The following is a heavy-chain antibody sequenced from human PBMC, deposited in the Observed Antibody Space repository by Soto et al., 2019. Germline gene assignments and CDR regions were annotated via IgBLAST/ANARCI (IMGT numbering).Heavy chain of an antibody. V-gene: IGHV3-30*03. CDR2: ISYDSTKT. J-gene: IGHJ6*02. Sequence: QVQLVESGGGVGQPGRSLRLSCAASGFTFNSYGMHWVRQGPGNGLEWVAFISYDSTKTYYADSVKGRFTISRDNSNRALYVQMNSLTGEDTAVYYCARTRSDWSDFHYYSLDVWGQGTTVTVSS. CDR3: ARTRSDWSDFHYYSLDV. D-gene: IGHD3-9*01. CDR1: GFTFNSYG.